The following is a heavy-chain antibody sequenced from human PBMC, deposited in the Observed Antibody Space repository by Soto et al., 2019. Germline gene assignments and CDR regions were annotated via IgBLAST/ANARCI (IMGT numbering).Heavy chain of an antibody. CDR1: GGTFSSYT. CDR3: ASGPAATYDMDV. Sequence: QVQLVQSGAEVKKPGSSVKVSCKASGGTFSSYTISWVRQAPGQGLEWMGRIIPILGIANYAQKFQGRVTITADKSTSTAYMELSSLRSEDTAVYYCASGPAATYDMDVWGKGTTVTVSS. D-gene: IGHD6-25*01. CDR2: IIPILGIA. J-gene: IGHJ6*03. V-gene: IGHV1-69*02.